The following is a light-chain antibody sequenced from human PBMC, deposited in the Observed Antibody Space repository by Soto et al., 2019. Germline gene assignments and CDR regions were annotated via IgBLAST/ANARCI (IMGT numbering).Light chain of an antibody. V-gene: IGKV3-15*01. CDR2: DTS. Sequence: EIVMTQSPATLSVSPGERATLYCRASQSVSSNLAWYQQKPGQAPRLLIYDTSTRATGIPARFSGSGSGTEFTLTISSLQSEDFAVYYCQQYNDWPPKYTFGPGTKLEIK. CDR1: QSVSSN. J-gene: IGKJ2*01. CDR3: QQYNDWPPKYT.